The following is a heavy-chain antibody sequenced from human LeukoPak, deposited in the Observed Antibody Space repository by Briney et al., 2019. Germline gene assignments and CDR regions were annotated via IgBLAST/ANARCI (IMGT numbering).Heavy chain of an antibody. J-gene: IGHJ6*02. CDR1: GFTFKTHA. Sequence: GGSLRLSCAASGFTFKTHAMSRVRQAPGKGLEWVAVISYDGSNKYYADSVKGRFTISRDNSKNTLYLQMNSLRAEDTAVYYCASYPAYGMDVWGQGTTVTVSS. V-gene: IGHV3-30*04. CDR3: ASYPAYGMDV. D-gene: IGHD3-16*02. CDR2: ISYDGSNK.